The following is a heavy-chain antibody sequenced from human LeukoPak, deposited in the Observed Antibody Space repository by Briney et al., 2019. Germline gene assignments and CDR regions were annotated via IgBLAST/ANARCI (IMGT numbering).Heavy chain of an antibody. CDR3: ARGLGYCSGGSCHTDY. D-gene: IGHD2-15*01. J-gene: IGHJ4*02. Sequence: ASVTVSCQASGYTFTSYGISWVRQAAGQGLEWMGWISAYNGNTNYAQKLQGRVTMTTEASTSTAYLELRSLRSDDTAVYYCARGLGYCSGGSCHTDYWGQGTMVTVSS. V-gene: IGHV1-18*04. CDR1: GYTFTSYG. CDR2: ISAYNGNT.